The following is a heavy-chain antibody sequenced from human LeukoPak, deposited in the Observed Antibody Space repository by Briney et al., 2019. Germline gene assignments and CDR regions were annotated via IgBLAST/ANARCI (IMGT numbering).Heavy chain of an antibody. CDR3: ATSSARYYYDSSGYPDY. V-gene: IGHV1-69*06. D-gene: IGHD3-22*01. J-gene: IGHJ4*02. CDR1: GGTFSSYA. Sequence: GASVKVSCKASGGTFSSYAISWVRQAPGQGLEWMGGIIPIFGTAIYAQKFQGRVTMTGDTSTDTAYMELSSLRSEDTAVYYCATSSARYYYDSSGYPDYWGQGTLVTVSS. CDR2: IIPIFGTA.